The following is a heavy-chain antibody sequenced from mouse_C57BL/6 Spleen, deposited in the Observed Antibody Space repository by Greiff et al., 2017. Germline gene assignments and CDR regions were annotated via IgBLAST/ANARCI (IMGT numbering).Heavy chain of an antibody. Sequence: QVQLQQPGTELVKPGASVKLSCKASGYTFTSYWMHWVKQRPGQGLEWIGNINPSNGGTNYNEKFKSKATLTVDKSSSTAYMQLSSLTSEDSAVYYCAREEDSKRANYYAMDYWGQGTSVTVSS. CDR1: GYTFTSYW. V-gene: IGHV1-53*01. CDR3: AREEDSKRANYYAMDY. J-gene: IGHJ4*01. CDR2: INPSNGGT. D-gene: IGHD2-5*01.